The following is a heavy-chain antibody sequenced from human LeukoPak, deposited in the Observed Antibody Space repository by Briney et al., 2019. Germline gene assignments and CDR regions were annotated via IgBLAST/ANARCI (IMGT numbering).Heavy chain of an antibody. CDR2: IWYDGSNK. CDR1: GFTLRSHA. CDR3: ARDEYSYGPDAFDI. D-gene: IGHD5-18*01. V-gene: IGHV3-33*08. J-gene: IGHJ3*02. Sequence: PGGSLRLSCAASGFTLRSHAMSWVRQAPGKGLEWVAVIWYDGSNKYYADSVKGRFTISRDNSKNTLYLQMNSLRAEDTAVYYCARDEYSYGPDAFDIWGQGTMVTVSS.